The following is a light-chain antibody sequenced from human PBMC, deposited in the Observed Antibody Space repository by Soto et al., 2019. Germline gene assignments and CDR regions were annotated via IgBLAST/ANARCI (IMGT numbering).Light chain of an antibody. CDR2: DAS. CDR1: QDISNY. CDR3: QQYDNLPPNT. V-gene: IGKV1-33*01. Sequence: DIQMTQSPSSLSASVGDRVTITCQASQDISNYLNLYQQKPGKAPKLLIYDASNFETGVPSRFSGSGSGTDFTFTISSLQPEDIATYYCQQYDNLPPNTFGGGTKVDIK. J-gene: IGKJ4*01.